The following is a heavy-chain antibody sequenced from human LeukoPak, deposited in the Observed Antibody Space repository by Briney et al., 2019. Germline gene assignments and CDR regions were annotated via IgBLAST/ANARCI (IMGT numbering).Heavy chain of an antibody. CDR3: ARTYSGSYSTYYYFDY. V-gene: IGHV4-39*07. CDR2: MYHSGTT. Sequence: SETLSLTCTVSGGSISSSSYYWGWIRQPPGKGLEWIGSMYHSGTTYYNPSLKSRVTISVDTSKKQFSLKLNSVTAADTAVYYCARTYSGSYSTYYYFDYWGQGTLVTVSS. CDR1: GGSISSSSYY. J-gene: IGHJ4*02. D-gene: IGHD1-26*01.